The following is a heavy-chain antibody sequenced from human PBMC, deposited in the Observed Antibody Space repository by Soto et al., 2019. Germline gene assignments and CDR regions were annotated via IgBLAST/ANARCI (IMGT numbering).Heavy chain of an antibody. V-gene: IGHV1-18*01. D-gene: IGHD3-10*01. CDR1: GYTFTNYG. Sequence: QVQLVQSGGEVKKPGASVKVSCKASGYTFTNYGISWVRQAPGQGLEWMGWINVYNGNTKYAQKVQGRVTMTTDTSTSTAYTEPRSLRSDDPAVYYCARGVGSGSYYNQYNWFDPWGQGTLVTVSP. J-gene: IGHJ5*02. CDR3: ARGVGSGSYYNQYNWFDP. CDR2: INVYNGNT.